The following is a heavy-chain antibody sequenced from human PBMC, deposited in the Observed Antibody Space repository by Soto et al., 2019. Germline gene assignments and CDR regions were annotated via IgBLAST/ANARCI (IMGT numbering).Heavy chain of an antibody. Sequence: SLRLSCAASGFTFSSYGMHWVRQAPGKGLEWVAVISYDGSNKYYADSVKGRFTISRDNSKNTLYLQMNSLRAEDTAVYYCAKDRLGYCSGGSCYEPDYWGQGTLVTVSS. V-gene: IGHV3-30*18. CDR2: ISYDGSNK. CDR3: AKDRLGYCSGGSCYEPDY. CDR1: GFTFSSYG. D-gene: IGHD2-15*01. J-gene: IGHJ4*02.